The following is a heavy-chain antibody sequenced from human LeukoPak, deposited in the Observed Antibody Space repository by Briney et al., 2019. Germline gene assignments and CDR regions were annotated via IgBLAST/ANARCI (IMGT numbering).Heavy chain of an antibody. J-gene: IGHJ6*02. Sequence: PGGSLRLSCAASGFTVSSNYMSWVRQAPGKGLEWVSGISAGGGSTYYADSVKGRFTISRDNSKNTLYLQMNSLSAEDTAVYYCAKDRFQSYYNGMDVWGQGTTVTVSS. D-gene: IGHD2-21*01. V-gene: IGHV3-23*01. CDR3: AKDRFQSYYNGMDV. CDR2: ISAGGGST. CDR1: GFTVSSNY.